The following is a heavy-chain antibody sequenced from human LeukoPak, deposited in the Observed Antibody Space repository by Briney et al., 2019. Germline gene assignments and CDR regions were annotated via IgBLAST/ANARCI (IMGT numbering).Heavy chain of an antibody. V-gene: IGHV4-39*07. J-gene: IGHJ4*02. Sequence: PSETLSLICTVSGGSISSSSYSWGWIRQPPGKGLEWIGSIYYSGSTYFNPSLKSRVTISVDTSKNQFSLKLSSVTAADTAVYYCARDKGSSYLSSFDYWGQGTLVTVSS. CDR3: ARDKGSSYLSSFDY. D-gene: IGHD6-6*01. CDR2: IYYSGST. CDR1: GGSISSSSYS.